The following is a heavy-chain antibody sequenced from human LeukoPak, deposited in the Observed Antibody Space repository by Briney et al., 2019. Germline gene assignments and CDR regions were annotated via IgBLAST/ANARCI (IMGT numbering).Heavy chain of an antibody. D-gene: IGHD6-13*01. CDR1: GATFSSYA. Sequence: PSVNLSCKPSGATFSSYAISWVRQAPGQWLEWMGGIIPIFGTAIYAQKFKGRVTIPADESTSTAYMELSSLRSEDTAVYYCARLAAAGRVYFNSWGQGTLVTVSS. J-gene: IGHJ4*02. CDR3: ARLAAAGRVYFNS. V-gene: IGHV1-69*13. CDR2: IIPIFGTA.